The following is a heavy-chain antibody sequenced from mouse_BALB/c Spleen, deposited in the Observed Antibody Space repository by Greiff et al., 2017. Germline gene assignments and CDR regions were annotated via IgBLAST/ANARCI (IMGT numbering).Heavy chain of an antibody. V-gene: IGHV5-9-3*01. CDR2: ISSGGSYT. CDR3: SRHYYGSSFDWYFDG. Sequence: EVQVVESGGGLVKPGGSLKLSCAASGFTFSSYAMSWVRQTPEKRLEWVATISSGGSYTYYPDSVKGRFTLSRDNAKNTLYLQMSSLRSEDTAMYYCSRHYYGSSFDWYFDGWGAGTTVTVSS. J-gene: IGHJ1*01. CDR1: GFTFSSYA. D-gene: IGHD1-1*01.